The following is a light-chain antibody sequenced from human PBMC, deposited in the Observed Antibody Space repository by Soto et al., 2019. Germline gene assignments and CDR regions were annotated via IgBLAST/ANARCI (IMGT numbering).Light chain of an antibody. CDR3: QHYGSSHPTT. CDR2: GAS. Sequence: ELVLTQSPGTLSLSPGERATLSCRASQIVISNYLAWYQQKPGQAPRLLIYGASQRATGLPDRFSGSGSGTEVTLTISRLEPEDFAVYYCQHYGSSHPTTFGQGTRLEI. V-gene: IGKV3-20*01. CDR1: QIVISNY. J-gene: IGKJ5*01.